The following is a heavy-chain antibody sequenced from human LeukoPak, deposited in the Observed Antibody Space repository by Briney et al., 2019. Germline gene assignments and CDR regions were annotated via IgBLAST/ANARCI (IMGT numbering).Heavy chain of an antibody. CDR1: GFTFSRYA. Sequence: PGASLRLSCSASGFTFSRYAMHWVRLAPGKGLEYVSAISSNGGSTYYADSVKGRFTISRDNSRNTLHLQMSSLRVEDTAVYYCVKDSSSGSYFDYWGQGTLVTVSS. CDR3: VKDSSSGSYFDY. CDR2: ISSNGGST. J-gene: IGHJ4*02. D-gene: IGHD3-10*01. V-gene: IGHV3-64D*06.